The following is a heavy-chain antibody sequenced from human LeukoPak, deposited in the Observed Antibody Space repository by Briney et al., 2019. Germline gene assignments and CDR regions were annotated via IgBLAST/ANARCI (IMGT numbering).Heavy chain of an antibody. D-gene: IGHD1-1*01. V-gene: IGHV4-30-2*01. CDR3: ANDHDNDPPSAFDI. CDR2: IYHSGST. J-gene: IGHJ3*02. Sequence: PSQTLSLTCTVSGGSISGGGYYWSWIRQPPGKGLEWIGYIYHSGSTYYNPSLKSRVTISVDRSKNQFSLKLSSVTAADTAVYYCANDHDNDPPSAFDIWGQGTMVTVSS. CDR1: GGSISGGGYY.